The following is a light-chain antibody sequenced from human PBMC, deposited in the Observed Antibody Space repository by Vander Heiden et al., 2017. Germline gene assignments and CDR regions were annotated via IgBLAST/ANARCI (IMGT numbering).Light chain of an antibody. CDR1: SGSVPTRYH. CDR3: VQYMGSGLLV. J-gene: IGLJ3*02. CDR2: SPK. V-gene: IGLV8-61*01. Sequence: TLEPSFSVSPGRTVTLTCGLSSGSVPTRYHPNWYQQTPAQAPPPPMYSPKPRASAVPDPFSGSVPATNAAITITGAEEDDEYDYYCVQYMGSGLLVFGGGTKLTVL.